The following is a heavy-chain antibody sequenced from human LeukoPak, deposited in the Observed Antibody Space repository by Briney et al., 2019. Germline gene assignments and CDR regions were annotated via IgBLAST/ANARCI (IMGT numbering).Heavy chain of an antibody. CDR2: IYYSGST. J-gene: IGHJ5*02. CDR1: GGSISSYY. CDR3: ARGRRPRYNSSSWYGRWFDP. D-gene: IGHD6-13*01. V-gene: IGHV4-59*01. Sequence: PSETLSLTCTVSGGSISSYYWSWIRQPPGKGLEWLGYIYYSGSTNYNPSLKSRVTISVDTSKNQFSLKLSSVTAADTAVYYGARGRRPRYNSSSWYGRWFDPWGQGTLVTVSS.